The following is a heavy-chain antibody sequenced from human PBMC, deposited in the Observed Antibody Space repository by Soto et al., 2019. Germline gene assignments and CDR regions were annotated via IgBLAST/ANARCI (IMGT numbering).Heavy chain of an antibody. CDR1: GYTFTSYG. D-gene: IGHD2-2*01. J-gene: IGHJ6*02. CDR3: ARDPSRGYCSSTSCPRTYYYYGMDV. CDR2: ISAYNGNT. Sequence: QVQLVQSGAEVKKPGASVKVSCKASGYTFTSYGISWVRQARGQGLEWMGWISAYNGNTNYAQKLQGRVTMTTDTSTSTAYMELRSLRSDDTAVYYCARDPSRGYCSSTSCPRTYYYYGMDVWGQGTTVTVSS. V-gene: IGHV1-18*01.